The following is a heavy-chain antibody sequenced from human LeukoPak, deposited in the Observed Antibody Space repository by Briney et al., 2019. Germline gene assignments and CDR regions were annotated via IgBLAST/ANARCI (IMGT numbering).Heavy chain of an antibody. CDR3: ARDTLLWFGETNPYYYGMDV. Sequence: GRSLRLSCAASGFTFSSYGMHWVRQAPGKGLEWVAVIWYDGSNKYYADSVKGRFTISRDNSKNTLYLQMNSLRAEDTAVYYCARDTLLWFGETNPYYYGMDVWGQGTTVTVSS. CDR2: IWYDGSNK. V-gene: IGHV3-33*01. J-gene: IGHJ6*02. CDR1: GFTFSSYG. D-gene: IGHD3-10*01.